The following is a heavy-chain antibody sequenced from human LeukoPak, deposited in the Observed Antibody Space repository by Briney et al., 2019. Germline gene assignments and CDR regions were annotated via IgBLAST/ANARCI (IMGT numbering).Heavy chain of an antibody. D-gene: IGHD5-18*01. CDR3: AREDSYGCYFDY. J-gene: IGHJ4*02. CDR2: INPNSGGT. Sequence: ASVKVSCKASGYTFTGYYMHWVRQAPGQGLEWMGWINPNSGGTNYAQKFQGRVTKTRDTSISTAYMELSRLRSDDTAVYYCAREDSYGCYFDYWGQGTLVTVSS. CDR1: GYTFTGYY. V-gene: IGHV1-2*02.